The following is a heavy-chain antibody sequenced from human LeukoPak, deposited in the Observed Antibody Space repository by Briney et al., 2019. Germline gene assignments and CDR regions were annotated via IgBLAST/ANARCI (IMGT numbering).Heavy chain of an antibody. CDR1: GFTSSNGW. CDR2: IKSKTNGGTT. J-gene: IGHJ4*02. CDR3: TTEGGHLHSNPFDY. D-gene: IGHD2-15*01. Sequence: GGSLRLSCAASGFTSSNGWMSWVRQAPGKGLEWVGHIKSKTNGGTTDYAAPVKGRFSISRDDSRTTVYLQMNSLKTEDTAVYYCTTEGGHLHSNPFDYWGQGTLVTVSS. V-gene: IGHV3-15*01.